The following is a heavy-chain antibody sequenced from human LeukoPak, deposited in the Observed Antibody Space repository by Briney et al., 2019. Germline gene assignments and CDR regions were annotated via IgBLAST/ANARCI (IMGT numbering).Heavy chain of an antibody. D-gene: IGHD2-15*01. CDR2: INNDGSTT. CDR1: GFTFINYL. CDR3: ARGGFCSGADCRGSFDY. J-gene: IGHJ4*02. Sequence: GSLRLSCAASGFTFINYLMHWVRQAPGEGLVWVSHINNDGSTTTYADSVKGRFTISRDNAKNTLYLHVNSLRAEDTAVYYCARGGFCSGADCRGSFDYWGQGSLVTVSS. V-gene: IGHV3-74*01.